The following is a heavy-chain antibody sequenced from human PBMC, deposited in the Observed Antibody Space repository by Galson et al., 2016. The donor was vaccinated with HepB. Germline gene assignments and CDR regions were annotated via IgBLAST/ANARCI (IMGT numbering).Heavy chain of an antibody. D-gene: IGHD6-13*01. J-gene: IGHJ4*02. CDR2: ISSSSTYR. CDR3: ARASLSIAAAGKETPEGYFFDY. Sequence: SLRLSCADSEFTFSGYSVSWVRQAPGKGLEWVSYISSSSTYRHYADSVKGRFTISRDNAKNSVYLQMNSLRAGDTAVYYCARASLSIAAAGKETPEGYFFDYWGQGALVTVSS. CDR1: EFTFSGYS. V-gene: IGHV3-21*01.